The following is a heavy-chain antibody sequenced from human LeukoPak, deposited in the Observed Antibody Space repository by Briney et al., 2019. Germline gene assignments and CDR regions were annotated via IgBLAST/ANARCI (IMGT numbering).Heavy chain of an antibody. CDR3: AAYGDNSDFAY. Sequence: GGSLRHSCAASGFTPSTYRMHWVRHAPGKGLVWVSNIYAHGTNTTYADSVKGRFTISRDSAKNTVFLQMNSLRAEDTAVYYCAAYGDNSDFAYWGQGTLVTVSS. CDR1: GFTPSTYR. J-gene: IGHJ4*02. CDR2: IYAHGTNT. D-gene: IGHD4-23*01. V-gene: IGHV3-74*01.